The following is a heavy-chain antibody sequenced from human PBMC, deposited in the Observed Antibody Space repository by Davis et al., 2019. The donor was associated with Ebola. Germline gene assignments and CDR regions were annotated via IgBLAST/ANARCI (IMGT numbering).Heavy chain of an antibody. D-gene: IGHD3-16*02. CDR1: GFSFSYYA. V-gene: IGHV3-21*01. Sequence: GESLKISCAASGFSFSYYAMNWVRQAPGKGLDWVSFISSSSSYIYYADSVKGRFTISRDNAKNSLYLQMNSLRAEDTAVYYCARGGDDYIWGSYRFSHWGQGTLVAVSS. J-gene: IGHJ4*02. CDR2: ISSSSSYI. CDR3: ARGGDDYIWGSYRFSH.